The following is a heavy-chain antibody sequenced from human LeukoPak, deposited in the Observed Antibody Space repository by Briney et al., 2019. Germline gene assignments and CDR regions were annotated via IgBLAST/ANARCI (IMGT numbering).Heavy chain of an antibody. J-gene: IGHJ4*02. CDR1: GFTFSSYG. Sequence: GGSLRLSCAASGFTFSSYGMHWVRQAPGKGLEWVAVIWYDGSNKYYADSVKGRFTISRDNSKNTLYLQMNSLRAEDTAVYYCAKGTGSSGWYLPDYWGQGTLVTVSS. D-gene: IGHD6-19*01. CDR3: AKGTGSSGWYLPDY. V-gene: IGHV3-33*03. CDR2: IWYDGSNK.